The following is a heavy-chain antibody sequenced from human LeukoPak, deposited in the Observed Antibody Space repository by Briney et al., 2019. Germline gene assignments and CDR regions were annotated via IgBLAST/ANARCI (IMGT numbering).Heavy chain of an antibody. D-gene: IGHD1-1*01. CDR1: GGSISSGGYF. CDR2: ISSSGST. CDR3: ARADNLNAFDY. Sequence: PSETLSLTCTVSGGSISSGGYFWSWIRPHPGKGLEWIGSISSSGSTLYSPSLKRRVTISVDTSKNQFSLKLSSVTAADTAVYYCARADNLNAFDYWGQGTRVTVSS. J-gene: IGHJ4*02. V-gene: IGHV4-31*03.